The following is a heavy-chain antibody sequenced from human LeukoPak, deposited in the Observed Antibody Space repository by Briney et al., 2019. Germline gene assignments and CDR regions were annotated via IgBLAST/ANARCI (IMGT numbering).Heavy chain of an antibody. CDR3: ARDSYSSSSEPFDY. D-gene: IGHD6-6*01. V-gene: IGHV4-34*01. CDR2: INHSGST. CDR1: GGSYSGYY. J-gene: IGHJ4*02. Sequence: SETLSLTCAVHGGSYSGYYWSWIRQPPGKGLEWIGEINHSGSTNYNPSLKGRVTISVDTSKNQFSLKLSSVTAADTAVYYCARDSYSSSSEPFDYWGQGTLVTVSS.